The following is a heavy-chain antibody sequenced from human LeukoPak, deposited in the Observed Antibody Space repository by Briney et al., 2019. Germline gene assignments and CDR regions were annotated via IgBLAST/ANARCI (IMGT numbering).Heavy chain of an antibody. D-gene: IGHD3-9*01. CDR1: GFTVSSNY. CDR2: IYKNAIT. CDR3: ARSRQDYDVLTGFYYYYMDV. J-gene: IGHJ6*03. Sequence: GGSLRLSCAASGFTVSSNYMTWVRQAPGKGLEWVSVIYKNAITYYADTVKGRFTISRDNSKNMLYLQMNSLRADDTAVYYCARSRQDYDVLTGFYYYYMDVWGKGTTVTVSS. V-gene: IGHV3-53*01.